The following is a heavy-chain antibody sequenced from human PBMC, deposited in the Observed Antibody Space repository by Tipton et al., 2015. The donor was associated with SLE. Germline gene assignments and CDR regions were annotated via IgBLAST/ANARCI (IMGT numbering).Heavy chain of an antibody. V-gene: IGHV4-38-2*01. Sequence: TLSLTCAVSGYSISSGYYWGWIRQPPGKGLEWIGSIYHGGSTYYNPSLKSRVTISVDTSKNQFSLKLSSVTAADTAVYYCARQAGEDYSNYVDAFDIWGQGTMVTVSS. D-gene: IGHD4-11*01. CDR1: GYSISSGYY. CDR2: IYHGGST. J-gene: IGHJ3*02. CDR3: ARQAGEDYSNYVDAFDI.